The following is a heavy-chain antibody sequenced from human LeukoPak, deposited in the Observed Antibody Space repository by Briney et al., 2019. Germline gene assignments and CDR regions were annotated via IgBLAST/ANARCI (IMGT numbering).Heavy chain of an antibody. V-gene: IGHV4-59*01. J-gene: IGHJ3*02. Sequence: SETLSLTCTVSGDSISNYYWNWIRQPPGKGLEWIGYIYENGNTHYNPSLKSRVTISVDTSKKQFSLKVNSVTAADTAVYYCARGGIASAGLPLRIWGQGTMVTVSS. D-gene: IGHD6-13*01. CDR2: IYENGNT. CDR3: ARGGIASAGLPLRI. CDR1: GDSISNYY.